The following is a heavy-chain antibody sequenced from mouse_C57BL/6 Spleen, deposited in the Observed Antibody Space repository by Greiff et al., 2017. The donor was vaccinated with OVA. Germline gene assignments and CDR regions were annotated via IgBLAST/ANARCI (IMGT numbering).Heavy chain of an antibody. D-gene: IGHD1-1*02. J-gene: IGHJ4*01. CDR2: IYPGSGNT. V-gene: IGHV1-66*01. CDR1: GYSFTSYY. Sequence: VKLQQSGPELVKPGASVKISCKASGYSFTSYYIHWVKQRPGQGLEWIGWIYPGSGNTTYNEQFKGKATLTADTSSSTAYMQLSSLPSEDSAVYYCAKYGPPYDAMDYWGQGTSVTVSS. CDR3: AKYGPPYDAMDY.